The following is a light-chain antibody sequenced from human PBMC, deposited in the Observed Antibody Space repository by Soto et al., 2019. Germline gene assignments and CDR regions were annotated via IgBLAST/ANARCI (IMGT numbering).Light chain of an antibody. V-gene: IGKV1-12*01. CDR2: AAS. J-gene: IGKJ5*01. CDR1: QNIRNW. CDR3: QQSNSLPLT. Sequence: DIQMTQSPSSLSASVGDSVTITCRASQNIRNWLAWYQQKPGKAPKLLIYAASTLQSGVPSRFSGSGSGTDFTLTISSLQPEDFATYYCQQSNSLPLTFGQGTRLEI.